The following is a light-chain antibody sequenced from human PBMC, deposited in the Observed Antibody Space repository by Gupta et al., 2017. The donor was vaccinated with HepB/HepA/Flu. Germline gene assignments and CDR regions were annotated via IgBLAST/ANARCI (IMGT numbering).Light chain of an antibody. CDR3: QKYGSSPVA. V-gene: IGKV3-20*01. Sequence: TQSPGTLSLSPGERATLSCRASQSVRNTYLAWYQQKPGQAPRLLIYGASSRATGIPDRFSGGGSGTDFTLTISRLEPEDFAVYYCQKYGSSPVAFGQGTKVEIK. CDR1: QSVRNTY. J-gene: IGKJ1*01. CDR2: GAS.